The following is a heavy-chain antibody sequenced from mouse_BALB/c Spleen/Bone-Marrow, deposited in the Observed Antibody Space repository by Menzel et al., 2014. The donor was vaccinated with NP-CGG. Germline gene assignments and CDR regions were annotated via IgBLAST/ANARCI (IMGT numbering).Heavy chain of an antibody. J-gene: IGHJ3*01. V-gene: IGHV6-6*02. Sequence: EVQVVESGGGLVQPGGSMKLSCVASGFTFSNYWMNWVRQSPEKGLEWVAEIRLKSNNYATHYAESVKGRFTISRDDSKSSFYLQMNNLRAEDTGIYYCTRHPFPYDYDEGAWFAYWCQGTLVTVSA. CDR1: GFTFSNYW. CDR2: IRLKSNNYAT. CDR3: TRHPFPYDYDEGAWFAY. D-gene: IGHD2-4*01.